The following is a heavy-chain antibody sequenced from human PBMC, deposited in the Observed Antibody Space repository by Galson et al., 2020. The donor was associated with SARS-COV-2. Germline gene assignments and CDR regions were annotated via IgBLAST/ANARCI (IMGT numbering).Heavy chain of an antibody. CDR1: GFTFSRNA. CDR2: MSSVGTNE. Sequence: GGSLRLSCAASGFTFSRNAMHWVRQAPGKGLEWVSAMSSVGTNEYYTDSVKGRFTISRDNSKNTQYLQMNSLGPEDTAVYYCVRHGAAAVNWFDPWGQGTLVTVSS. D-gene: IGHD6-13*01. J-gene: IGHJ5*02. V-gene: IGHV3-30-3*01. CDR3: VRHGAAAVNWFDP.